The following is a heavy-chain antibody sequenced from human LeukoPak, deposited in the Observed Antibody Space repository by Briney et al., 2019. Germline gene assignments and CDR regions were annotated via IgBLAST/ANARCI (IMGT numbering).Heavy chain of an antibody. Sequence: GGSLRLSCAASGFTFSSYGMHGVRQAPGKGLEWVAFISYDGSNKYYADSVKGRFTISRDNSKNTLYLQMNSLRAEDTAVYYCAKGFGSGWSLDYWGQGTLATVSS. D-gene: IGHD6-19*01. V-gene: IGHV3-30*18. CDR2: ISYDGSNK. CDR1: GFTFSSYG. CDR3: AKGFGSGWSLDY. J-gene: IGHJ4*02.